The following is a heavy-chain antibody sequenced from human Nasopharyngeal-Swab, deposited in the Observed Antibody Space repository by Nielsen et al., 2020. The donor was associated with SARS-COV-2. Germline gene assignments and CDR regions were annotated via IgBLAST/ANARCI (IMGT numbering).Heavy chain of an antibody. CDR1: GYTFTSYG. D-gene: IGHD1-26*01. CDR2: ISAYNGNT. Sequence: ASVKVSCKASGYTFTSYGISWVRQAPGQGLEWMGWISAYNGNTNYAQKLQGRVTMTTDTSTSTAYMELRSLRSDDTAVYYCAHGTSNSGSYRRGAFDIWGQGTMVTVSS. V-gene: IGHV1-18*01. J-gene: IGHJ3*02. CDR3: AHGTSNSGSYRRGAFDI.